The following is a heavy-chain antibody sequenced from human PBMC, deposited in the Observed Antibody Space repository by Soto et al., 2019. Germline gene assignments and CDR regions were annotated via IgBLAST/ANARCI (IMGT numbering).Heavy chain of an antibody. CDR2: ISGSGGST. Sequence: GGSLRLSCAASGFTFSSYAMSWVRQAPGKGLGWVSAISGSGGSTYYADSVKGRFTISRDNSKNTLYLQMNSLRAEDTAVYYCAKSAGNIYYDSSVVYYFDYWGQGTLVTVSS. CDR1: GFTFSSYA. J-gene: IGHJ4*02. CDR3: AKSAGNIYYDSSVVYYFDY. D-gene: IGHD3-22*01. V-gene: IGHV3-23*01.